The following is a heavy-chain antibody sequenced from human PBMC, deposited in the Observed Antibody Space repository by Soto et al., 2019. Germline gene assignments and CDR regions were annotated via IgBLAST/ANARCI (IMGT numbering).Heavy chain of an antibody. Sequence: QVQLQESGPGLVKPSQTLSLTCSVSGGSISSGDYYWSWIRQPPGKGLEWIGYIYYSGSTYYNPSLKSRVTISVDTSKNQFSLKLSSVTAADTAVYYCVRERPDGARLDPWGQGTLVTVSS. J-gene: IGHJ5*02. CDR3: VRERPDGARLDP. CDR2: IYYSGST. V-gene: IGHV4-30-4*01. CDR1: GGSISSGDYY. D-gene: IGHD6-6*01.